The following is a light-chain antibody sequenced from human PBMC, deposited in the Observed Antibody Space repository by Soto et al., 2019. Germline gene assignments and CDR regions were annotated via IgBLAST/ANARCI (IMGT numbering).Light chain of an antibody. CDR1: QSVGSN. V-gene: IGKV3-15*01. CDR3: QQYNNWAWP. CDR2: GAS. J-gene: IGKJ1*01. Sequence: KELKHAAAAKTVDPGERAILTCRASQSVGSNYLAWFQQKPGQAPRLLIYGASTRATGIPARFSGSGSGTEFTLTTNSLQPQDFESYYCQQYNNWAWPFGQGTKVDIK.